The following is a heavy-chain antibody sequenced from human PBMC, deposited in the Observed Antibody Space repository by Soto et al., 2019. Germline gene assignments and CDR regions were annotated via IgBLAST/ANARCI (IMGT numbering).Heavy chain of an antibody. CDR1: GYSFTSYL. CDR2: IYPGDSDT. D-gene: IGHD3-9*01. V-gene: IGHV5-51*01. CDR3: ARLHGYYDILTGLTHYYGMDV. J-gene: IGHJ6*02. Sequence: PGESLKISCKGSGYSFTSYLIGWVRQMTGKGLEWMGIIYPGDSDTRYSPSFQGQVTISADKSISTAYLQWSSLKASDTAMYYCARLHGYYDILTGLTHYYGMDVWGQGTTVTVSS.